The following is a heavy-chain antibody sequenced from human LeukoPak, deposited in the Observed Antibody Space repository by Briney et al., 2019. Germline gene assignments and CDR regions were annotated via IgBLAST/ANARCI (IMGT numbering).Heavy chain of an antibody. D-gene: IGHD1-1*01. Sequence: SETLSLTCTVSGGSISTSNYYWGWIRQPPGKGLEWIGRIYTSGSTNYNPSLKSRVTISVDTSKNQFSLKLSSVTAADTAVYYCARGVPQGRKRFDPWGQGTLVTVSS. V-gene: IGHV4-39*07. J-gene: IGHJ5*02. CDR3: ARGVPQGRKRFDP. CDR2: IYTSGST. CDR1: GGSISTSNYY.